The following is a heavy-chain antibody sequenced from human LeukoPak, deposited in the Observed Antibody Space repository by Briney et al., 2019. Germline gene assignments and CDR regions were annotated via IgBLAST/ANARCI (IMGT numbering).Heavy chain of an antibody. Sequence: PSETLSLTCMVSGGSISSSRYYWGWIRQPPGRGLEWLGSIYYSGSNYYNPSLKSRIPISVATYKNQLSLKLSSVTAADTAVYYCARRRYYGSGSLYFDYWGQGTLVTVSS. V-gene: IGHV4-39*01. CDR1: GGSISSSRYY. D-gene: IGHD3-10*01. CDR2: IYYSGSN. J-gene: IGHJ4*02. CDR3: ARRRYYGSGSLYFDY.